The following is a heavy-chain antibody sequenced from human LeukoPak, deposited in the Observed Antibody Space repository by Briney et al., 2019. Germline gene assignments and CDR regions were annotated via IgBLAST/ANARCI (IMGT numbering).Heavy chain of an antibody. D-gene: IGHD2-15*01. Sequence: GESLKISCKGSGYSFTSYWIGWVRQMPGKGLEWMGIIYPGDSHTRYSPSFQGQVTISADKSISTAYLQWSSLKASDTAMYYCARPNGFCSGGRCPNWFDPWGQGALVTVSS. V-gene: IGHV5-51*01. CDR2: IYPGDSHT. CDR1: GYSFTSYW. CDR3: ARPNGFCSGGRCPNWFDP. J-gene: IGHJ5*02.